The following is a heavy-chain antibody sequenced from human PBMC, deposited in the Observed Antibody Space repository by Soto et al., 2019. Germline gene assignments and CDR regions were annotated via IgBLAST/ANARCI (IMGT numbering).Heavy chain of an antibody. CDR3: AREDSIIIPVVSDF. D-gene: IGHD2-2*01. Sequence: GSLRLSCVVSGFTFNNYGMNWVRQAPGKGLEWVSSVSKSGYTYYSDSVKGRFTISRDNAKNSVSLQMNTLRAEDTAVYYCAREDSIIIPVVSDFWGQGTMVTVYS. CDR2: VSKSGYT. V-gene: IGHV3-21*01. J-gene: IGHJ4*02. CDR1: GFTFNNYG.